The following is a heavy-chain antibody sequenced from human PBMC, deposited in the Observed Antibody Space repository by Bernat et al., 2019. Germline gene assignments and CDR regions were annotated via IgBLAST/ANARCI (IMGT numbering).Heavy chain of an antibody. J-gene: IGHJ6*02. CDR2: ISAYNGNT. CDR3: AREVDIVVVPAAMIDYYGMDV. CDR1: GYTFTSYG. Sequence: QVQLVQSGAEVKKPGASVKVSCKASGYTFTSYGISWVRQAPGQGLEWMGWISAYNGNTNYAQKLQGRVTMTTDTSTSTAYMELRSLRSDDTAVYYCAREVDIVVVPAAMIDYYGMDVWGQGTTVTVSS. V-gene: IGHV1-18*01. D-gene: IGHD2-2*01.